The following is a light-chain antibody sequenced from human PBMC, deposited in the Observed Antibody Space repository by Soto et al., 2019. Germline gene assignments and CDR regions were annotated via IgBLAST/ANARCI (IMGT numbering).Light chain of an antibody. CDR2: DAS. J-gene: IGKJ5*01. CDR3: QQYDNLPLT. Sequence: DIQMTQSPSSLSASVGDRVTITCQASQDISNYLNWYQQKPGKAPKLLIYDASNLETGVPSRFSGSGSGTDFTFTISSLQPEDIATYYCQQYDNLPLTFGQGTHWRL. CDR1: QDISNY. V-gene: IGKV1-33*01.